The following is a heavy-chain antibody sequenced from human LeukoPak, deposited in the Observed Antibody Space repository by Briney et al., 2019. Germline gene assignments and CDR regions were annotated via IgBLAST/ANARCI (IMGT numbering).Heavy chain of an antibody. D-gene: IGHD3-10*01. V-gene: IGHV3-30*04. CDR1: GFTFTNFA. Sequence: GGSLRLSCAASGFTFTNFAMHWVRQAPGKGLEWVAVISNDERNKYYADSVKGRFTISRDNAKNTLYLQMNSLRAEDTAVYYCARHLNYYLDYWGQGTLVTVSS. J-gene: IGHJ4*02. CDR3: ARHLNYYLDY. CDR2: ISNDERNK.